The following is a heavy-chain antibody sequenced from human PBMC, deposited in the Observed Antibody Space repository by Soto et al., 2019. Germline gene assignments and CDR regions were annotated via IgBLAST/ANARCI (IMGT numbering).Heavy chain of an antibody. CDR3: AKDPGDGSGSYYASYMDV. CDR1: GFTFSSYA. CDR2: ISGSGGST. V-gene: IGHV3-23*01. Sequence: GGSLRLSCAASGFTFSSYAMSWVRQAPGKGLEWVSAISGSGGSTYYADSVKGRFTISRDNSKNTLYLQMNSLRAEDTAVYYCAKDPGDGSGSYYASYMDVWGKGTTVTVSS. J-gene: IGHJ6*03. D-gene: IGHD3-10*01.